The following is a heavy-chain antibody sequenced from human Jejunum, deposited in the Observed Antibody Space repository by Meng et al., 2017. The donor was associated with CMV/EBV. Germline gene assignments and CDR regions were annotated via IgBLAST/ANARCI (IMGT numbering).Heavy chain of an antibody. CDR3: ARALTGTYYYGMDV. V-gene: IGHV3-53*01. D-gene: IGHD1-20*01. J-gene: IGHJ6*02. CDR2: IYTGGTT. Sequence: ASGFTGGSDYMPWVRQAPGKGLEWVSVIYTGGTTHYADSVKGRFTISRDSSKNTLFLQMNSLRAEDTAVYYCARALTGTYYYGMDVWGQGTTVTVSS. CDR1: GFTGGSDY.